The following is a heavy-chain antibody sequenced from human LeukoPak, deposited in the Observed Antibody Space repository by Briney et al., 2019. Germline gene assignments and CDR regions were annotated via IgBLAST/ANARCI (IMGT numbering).Heavy chain of an antibody. CDR1: GYTFTSYG. CDR2: ISAYNGNT. CDR3: AREYYGDYVGYYYYYMDV. D-gene: IGHD4-17*01. Sequence: ASVKVSCKASGYTFTSYGISWVRQAPGQGLEWMGWISAYNGNTNYAQKLQGRVTMTTDTSTSTAYMELRSLRSDDTAVYYCAREYYGDYVGYYYYYMDVWGKGTTVTISS. V-gene: IGHV1-18*01. J-gene: IGHJ6*03.